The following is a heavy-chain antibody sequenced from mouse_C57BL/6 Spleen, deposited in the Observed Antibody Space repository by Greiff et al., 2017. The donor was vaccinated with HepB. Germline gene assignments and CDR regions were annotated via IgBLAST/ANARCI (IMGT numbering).Heavy chain of an antibody. CDR3: AREGLYYDYWYFDV. V-gene: IGHV1-22*01. J-gene: IGHJ1*03. CDR1: GYTFTDYN. CDR2: INPNNGGT. Sequence: EVQLQQSGPELVKPGASVKMSCKASGYTFTDYNMPWVKQSHGKSLEWIGYINPNNGGTSYNQKFKGKATLTVNKSSSTAYMELRSLTSEDSAVYYCAREGLYYDYWYFDVWGTGTTVTVSS. D-gene: IGHD2-4*01.